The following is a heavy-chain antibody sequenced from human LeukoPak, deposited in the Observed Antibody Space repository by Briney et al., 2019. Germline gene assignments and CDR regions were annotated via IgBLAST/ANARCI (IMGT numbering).Heavy chain of an antibody. J-gene: IGHJ4*02. CDR3: TRGDRGYSYGY. Sequence: GGSLRLSCAASGFTFSSYWMHWVRQAPGKGLVWVSRINSDGSNTNYADSVKGRFTISRDNAGNTPYLEVSSLRAEDTAVYYCTRGDRGYSYGYWGQGTLVTVSS. D-gene: IGHD5-18*01. CDR2: INSDGSNT. CDR1: GFTFSSYW. V-gene: IGHV3-74*01.